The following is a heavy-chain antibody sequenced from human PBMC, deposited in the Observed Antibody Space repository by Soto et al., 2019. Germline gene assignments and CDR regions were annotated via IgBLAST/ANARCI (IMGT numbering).Heavy chain of an antibody. CDR3: AVGPSAAAWYSHGMDV. Sequence: QVQLVESGAEVKKPGSLVRVSCKASGDTFSRYSISWVRQAPEQGLEWMGGIFPVFGTATYAQKFQGRVLIIADESTTTAYMELTSLTSEDTAVYYCAVGPSAAAWYSHGMDVWGQGTTLTVSS. V-gene: IGHV1-69*12. J-gene: IGHJ6*02. CDR2: IFPVFGTA. D-gene: IGHD2-2*01. CDR1: GDTFSRYS.